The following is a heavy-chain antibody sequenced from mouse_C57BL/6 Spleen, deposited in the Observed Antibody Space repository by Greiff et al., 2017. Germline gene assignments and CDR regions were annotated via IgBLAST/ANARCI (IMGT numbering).Heavy chain of an antibody. CDR2: IYPGHGDT. Sequence: VQLQQSGSALAKPGASVKISCKASGYAFSSSWLNWVKQMPGQGLEWIGRIYPGHGDTNSNGKFKGKATLTADKSSSTAYMQLSSLTSEDSAVYVCARDDGYDYWGQGTTLTVSS. V-gene: IGHV1-82*01. CDR3: ARDDGYDY. J-gene: IGHJ2*01. D-gene: IGHD2-3*01. CDR1: GYAFSSSW.